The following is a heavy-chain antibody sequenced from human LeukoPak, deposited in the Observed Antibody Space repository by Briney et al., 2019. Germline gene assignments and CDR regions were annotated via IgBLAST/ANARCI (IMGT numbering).Heavy chain of an antibody. CDR1: GGSISSYY. CDR2: IYTSGST. D-gene: IGHD4-17*01. J-gene: IGHJ5*02. Sequence: SETLSLTCTVSGGSISSYYWSWIRQPAGKGLEWIWRIYTSGSTNYNPSLKSRVTMSVDTSKNQFSLKLSSVTAADTAVYYCARDLDWDDYGETGWFDPWGQGTLVTVSS. CDR3: ARDLDWDDYGETGWFDP. V-gene: IGHV4-4*07.